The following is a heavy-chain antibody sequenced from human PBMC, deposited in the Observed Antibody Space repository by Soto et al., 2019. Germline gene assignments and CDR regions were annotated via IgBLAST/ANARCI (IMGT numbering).Heavy chain of an antibody. V-gene: IGHV3-23*01. J-gene: IGHJ4*02. Sequence: GGSLRLSCAASGFTFSSFSMSWVRQAPGKGLEWVSGFSTGGDGGATYYADSVKGRFTISRDNSKNTLFLQMNSLRAEDTAIYYCAKKVNTGSGSQFFAYWGQGALVTVFS. CDR2: FSTGGDGGAT. CDR3: AKKVNTGSGSQFFAY. CDR1: GFTFSSFS. D-gene: IGHD3-10*01.